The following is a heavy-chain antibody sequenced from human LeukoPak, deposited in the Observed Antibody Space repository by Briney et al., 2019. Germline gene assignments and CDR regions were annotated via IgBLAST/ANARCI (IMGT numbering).Heavy chain of an antibody. CDR3: ARGYCSGGSCYTPGY. CDR1: GYTFTGYY. V-gene: IGHV1-2*02. Sequence: RASVKVSCKASGYTFTGYYMHWVRQAPGQGLEWMGWINPNSGGTNYAQKFQGRVAMTRDTSISTAYMELSRLRSDDTAVYYCARGYCSGGSCYTPGYWGQGTLVTVSS. CDR2: INPNSGGT. J-gene: IGHJ4*02. D-gene: IGHD2-15*01.